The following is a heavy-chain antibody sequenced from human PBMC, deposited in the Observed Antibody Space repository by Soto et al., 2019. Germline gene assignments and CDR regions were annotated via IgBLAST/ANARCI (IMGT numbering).Heavy chain of an antibody. CDR1: GGSISSGGYY. CDR3: ARGGQYSSSPYYYYMDV. J-gene: IGHJ6*03. D-gene: IGHD6-6*01. V-gene: IGHV4-31*03. CDR2: IYYSGST. Sequence: QVQLQESGPGLVKPSQTLSLTCTVSGGSISSGGYYWSWIRQHPGKGLEWIGYIYYSGSTYYNPSLKSRVTISVDTSKNQFSLKLSSVTAADTAVYYCARGGQYSSSPYYYYMDVWGKGTTVTVSS.